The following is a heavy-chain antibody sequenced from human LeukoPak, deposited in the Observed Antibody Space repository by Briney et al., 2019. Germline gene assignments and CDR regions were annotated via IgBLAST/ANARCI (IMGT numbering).Heavy chain of an antibody. Sequence: QPGGSLRLSCAASGFTLSSYAMSWVRQAPGKGLEWVTAISGSGVSTYYAASVKGRFTISRDNSKNTLYLQMNSLRAEDTAVYYCARGPDYYDSSGYYLPFDYWGQGTLVTVSS. CDR1: GFTLSSYA. D-gene: IGHD3-22*01. CDR3: ARGPDYYDSSGYYLPFDY. V-gene: IGHV3-23*01. J-gene: IGHJ4*02. CDR2: ISGSGVST.